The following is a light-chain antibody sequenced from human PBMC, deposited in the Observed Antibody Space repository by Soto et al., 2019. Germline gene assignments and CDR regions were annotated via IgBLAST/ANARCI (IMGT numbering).Light chain of an antibody. CDR2: AAS. CDR1: QDINNY. Sequence: DIQMTQSPSSLSASVGDRVTITCRASQDINNYLAWYQQKPGKVPRLLIYAASTLQSGVPSRFSGSGSGTDFTLTISSLQPEDVATYYCQKYNSAVDTFGGGTKVDIK. CDR3: QKYNSAVDT. V-gene: IGKV1-27*01. J-gene: IGKJ4*01.